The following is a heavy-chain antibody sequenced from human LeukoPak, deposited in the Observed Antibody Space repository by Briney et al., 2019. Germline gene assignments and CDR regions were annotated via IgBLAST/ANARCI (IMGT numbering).Heavy chain of an antibody. D-gene: IGHD1-26*01. V-gene: IGHV4-4*07. CDR1: GGSISDYH. CDR3: GTSEVGSSSYESYDY. Sequence: SETLSLTCTVSGGSISDYHWSWIRQPAGKGLEWIGRIINSGVTNYNPSLNSRVTISVDRSKNQFSLRLTSVTAADTAVYYCGTSEVGSSSYESYDYWGQGTQVTVSA. J-gene: IGHJ4*02. CDR2: IINSGVT.